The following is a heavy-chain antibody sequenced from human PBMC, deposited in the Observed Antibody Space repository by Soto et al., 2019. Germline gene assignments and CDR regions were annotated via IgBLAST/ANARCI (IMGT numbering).Heavy chain of an antibody. D-gene: IGHD3-10*01. CDR3: ARVRGYYGSGRHYGMDV. J-gene: IGHJ6*02. CDR2: IYYSGST. Sequence: SETLSLTCTVSGGSISSGGYYWSWIRQHPGKGLEWIGYIYYSGSTYYNPSLKSRVTISVDTSKNQSSLKLSSVTAADTAVYYCARVRGYYGSGRHYGMDVWGQGTTVTV. V-gene: IGHV4-31*03. CDR1: GGSISSGGYY.